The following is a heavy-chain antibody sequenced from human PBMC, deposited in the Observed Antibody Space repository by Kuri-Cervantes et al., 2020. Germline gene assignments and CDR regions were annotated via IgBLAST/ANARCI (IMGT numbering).Heavy chain of an antibody. D-gene: IGHD2-21*01. Sequence: ASVKVSCKASGYTFTSYDINWVRQATGQGLEWMGWINRNSGNTGYAQKFQGRVTMTRNTSISTAYMELSSLRSEDTAVYYCARVVIGAFDIWGQGTMVTVSS. CDR1: GYTFTSYD. V-gene: IGHV1-8*01. CDR2: INRNSGNT. J-gene: IGHJ3*02. CDR3: ARVVIGAFDI.